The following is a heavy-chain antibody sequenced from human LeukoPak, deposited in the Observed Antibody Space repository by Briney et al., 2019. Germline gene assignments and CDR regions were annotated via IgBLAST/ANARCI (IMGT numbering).Heavy chain of an antibody. CDR3: ARHAPYSSGWYPVY. CDR1: GGSISSSSYY. V-gene: IGHV4-39*01. Sequence: PSETLSLTCTVSGGSISSSSYYWGWIRQPPGTGLEWIGSIYYSGSTYYNPSLKSRVTISVDTSKNQFSLKLSSVTAADTAVYYCARHAPYSSGWYPVYWGQGTLATVSS. J-gene: IGHJ4*02. CDR2: IYYSGST. D-gene: IGHD6-19*01.